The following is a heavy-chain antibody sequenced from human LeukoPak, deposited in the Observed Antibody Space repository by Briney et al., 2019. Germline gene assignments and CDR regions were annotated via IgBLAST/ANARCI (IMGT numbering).Heavy chain of an antibody. CDR2: ISWSGGSI. CDR3: AKDIRSSGWYGFDI. D-gene: IGHD6-19*01. Sequence: GGSLRLSCAASGFTFDDYDTHWVRHAPGKGLEWVAGISWSGGSIGYADSVRGRFTISRDNAKHSVFLQMQCLRAEDTGFCCCAKDIRSSGWYGFDIWGQGTMVTVSS. V-gene: IGHV3-9*01. CDR1: GFTFDDYD. J-gene: IGHJ3*02.